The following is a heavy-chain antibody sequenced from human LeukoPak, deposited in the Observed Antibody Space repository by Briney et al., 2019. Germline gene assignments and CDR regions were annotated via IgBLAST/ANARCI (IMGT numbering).Heavy chain of an antibody. CDR3: ARGRGGSYHY. J-gene: IGHJ4*02. D-gene: IGHD1-26*01. CDR2: INTDGSTT. CDR1: GFTFFNYW. Sequence: GGSLRLSCADSGFTFFNYWMHCVRQAPGMGLVWVSRINTDGSTTTYADSVKGRFTLSRDNAKNTLYLQMNSLRVEDTAVYYCARGRGGSYHYWGQGTLVTVSS. V-gene: IGHV3-74*01.